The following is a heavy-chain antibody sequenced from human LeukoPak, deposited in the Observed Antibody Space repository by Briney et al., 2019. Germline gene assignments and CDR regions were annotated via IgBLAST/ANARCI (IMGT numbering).Heavy chain of an antibody. V-gene: IGHV1-2*02. CDR2: INPNSGGT. D-gene: IGHD3-22*01. J-gene: IGHJ6*03. Sequence: ASVKVSCKASGYTFTGYYMHWVRQAPGQGLEWMGWINPNSGGTNYAQKFQGRVTMTRDTSISTAYMELSRLRSDDTAVYYCARETKCTWLHYYYYYYMDVWGKGTTVTVSS. CDR1: GYTFTGYY. CDR3: ARETKCTWLHYYYYYYMDV.